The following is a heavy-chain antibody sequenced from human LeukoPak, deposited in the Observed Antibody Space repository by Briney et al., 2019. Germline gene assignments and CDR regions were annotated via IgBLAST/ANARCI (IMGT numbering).Heavy chain of an antibody. CDR1: GGSISSGTYY. CDR2: FYTSGST. Sequence: SQTLSLTCTVSGGSISSGTYYWSWIRQPAGKGLEWLGRFYTSGSTNYNPSLKSRVTISVDTSKNQFSLKLSSVTAADTAVYYCARGPYAWGYIDYWGQGTLVTVSS. J-gene: IGHJ4*02. CDR3: ARGPYAWGYIDY. D-gene: IGHD7-27*01. V-gene: IGHV4-61*02.